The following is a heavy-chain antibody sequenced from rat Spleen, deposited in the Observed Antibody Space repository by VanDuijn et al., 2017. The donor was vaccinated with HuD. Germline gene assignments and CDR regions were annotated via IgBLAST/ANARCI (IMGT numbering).Heavy chain of an antibody. D-gene: IGHD1-1*01. J-gene: IGHJ2*01. CDR2: ITNTGGST. CDR1: GLTFSDYD. Sequence: EVQLVESGGGLVQPGRSLKISCAVSGLTFSDYDMAWVRQAPGKGLEWVASITNTGGSTYYPDSVKGRFTISRDNAKSTLYLQMNSLRSEDTATYYCTRASITTYYFDYWGQGVMVTVSS. V-gene: IGHV5-31*01. CDR3: TRASITTYYFDY.